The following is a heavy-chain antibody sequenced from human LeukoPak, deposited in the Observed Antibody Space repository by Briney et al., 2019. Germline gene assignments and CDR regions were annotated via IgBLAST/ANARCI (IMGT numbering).Heavy chain of an antibody. CDR2: INPILGIA. V-gene: IGHV1-69*04. J-gene: IGHJ2*01. CDR1: GGTFSSYA. D-gene: IGHD1-1*01. Sequence: SVKVSCKASGGTFSSYAISWVRQAPGQGLEWMGRINPILGIANYAQKFQGRVTITTDKSKSTAYMELSSLRSEDTAVYYCARDPSTNWYFDLWGRGTLVTVSS. CDR3: ARDPSTNWYFDL.